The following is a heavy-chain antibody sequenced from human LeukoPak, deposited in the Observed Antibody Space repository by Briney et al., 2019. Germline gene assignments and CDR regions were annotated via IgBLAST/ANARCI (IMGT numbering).Heavy chain of an antibody. CDR2: ISYDGSNE. Sequence: GGSLRLSCAASGFTFSSYSMHWVRQAPGKGLEWVAVISYDGSNEYYADSVKGRFTISRDNSKNTLYLQMNSLRAEDTAVYYCGGGLDTAMVYYYYYYGMDVWGQGTTVTVSS. V-gene: IGHV3-30-3*01. CDR1: GFTFSSYS. D-gene: IGHD5-18*01. CDR3: GGGLDTAMVYYYYYYGMDV. J-gene: IGHJ6*02.